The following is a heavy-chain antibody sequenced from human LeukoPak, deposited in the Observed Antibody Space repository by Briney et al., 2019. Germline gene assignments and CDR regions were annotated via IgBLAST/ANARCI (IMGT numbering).Heavy chain of an antibody. CDR2: MNPNSGNT. CDR3: ARGRIAAAETGFDY. Sequence: SVKVSCKASGYTFTSYDINWVRQATGQGLEWMGWMNPNSGNTGYAQKFQGRVTMTRNTSISTAYMELSSLRSEDTAVYYCARGRIAAAETGFDYWGQGTLVTVSS. D-gene: IGHD6-13*01. J-gene: IGHJ4*02. V-gene: IGHV1-8*01. CDR1: GYTFTSYD.